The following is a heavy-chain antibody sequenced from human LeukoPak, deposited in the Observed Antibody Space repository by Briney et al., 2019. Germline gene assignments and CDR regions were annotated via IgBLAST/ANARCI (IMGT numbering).Heavy chain of an antibody. CDR1: GFTFDDYA. V-gene: IGHV3-9*01. Sequence: GRSLRLSCAASGFTFDDYAMHWVRQGPGKGLEWVAGISWNSGSVGYADSVKGRFTISRDNVKNSLYLQMNSLRAEDTALYFCAKDFTYYSDSSGYTFDYRGQGTLVTVSS. CDR3: AKDFTYYSDSSGYTFDY. D-gene: IGHD3-22*01. CDR2: ISWNSGSV. J-gene: IGHJ4*02.